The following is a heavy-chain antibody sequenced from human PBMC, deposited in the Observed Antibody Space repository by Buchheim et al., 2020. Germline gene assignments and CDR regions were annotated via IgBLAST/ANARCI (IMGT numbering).Heavy chain of an antibody. V-gene: IGHV3-30*04. Sequence: QVQLVESGGGVVQPGRSLRLSRAASGFTFSSYAMHWVRQAPGKGLEWVAVISYDGSNKYYADSVKGRFTISRDNSKNTLYLQMNSLRAEDTAVYYCASGYCSSTSCYEGYYGMDVWGQGTT. J-gene: IGHJ6*02. CDR1: GFTFSSYA. CDR3: ASGYCSSTSCYEGYYGMDV. CDR2: ISYDGSNK. D-gene: IGHD2-2*01.